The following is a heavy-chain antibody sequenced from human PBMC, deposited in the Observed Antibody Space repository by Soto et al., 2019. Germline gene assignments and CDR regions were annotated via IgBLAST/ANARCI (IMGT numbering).Heavy chain of an antibody. V-gene: IGHV4-30-4*01. J-gene: IGHJ5*02. CDR2: IYYSGST. CDR3: ARVRKSGYYYESWFDP. CDR1: GGSISSGDYY. D-gene: IGHD3-22*01. Sequence: SETLSLTCTVSGGSISSGDYYWSWIRQPPGKGLEWIGYIYYSGSTYYNPSLKSRVTISVDTSKNQFSLKLSSVTAADTAVYYCARVRKSGYYYESWFDPWGQGTLVTVSS.